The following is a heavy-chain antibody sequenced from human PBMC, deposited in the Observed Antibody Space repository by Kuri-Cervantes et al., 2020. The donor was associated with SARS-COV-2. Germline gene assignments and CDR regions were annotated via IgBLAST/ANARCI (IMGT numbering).Heavy chain of an antibody. Sequence: SVKVSCKASGGTFSSYAISWVRQAPGQGLEWMGGIIPIFGTANYAQKFQGRVTITADESTSTAYMELSSLRAEDTAVYYCARAYYYDSSGYYPGDYWCQETLVTVSS. D-gene: IGHD3-22*01. CDR1: GGTFSSYA. V-gene: IGHV1-69*13. J-gene: IGHJ4*02. CDR3: ARAYYYDSSGYYPGDY. CDR2: IIPIFGTA.